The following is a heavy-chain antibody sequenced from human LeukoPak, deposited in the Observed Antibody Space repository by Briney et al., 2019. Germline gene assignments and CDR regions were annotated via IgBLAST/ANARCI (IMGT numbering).Heavy chain of an antibody. V-gene: IGHV5-51*01. CDR1: GYSFTSYW. D-gene: IGHD3-22*01. Sequence: GESLKISCKSSGYSFTSYWIGWVRQVPGKGLEWMGIIYPGDSDTRYSPSFQGQVTISADKSISTAYLQWSSLKASDTAMYYCARPIYYYDSSGYYSSAFDIWGQGTMVTVSS. CDR2: IYPGDSDT. CDR3: ARPIYYYDSSGYYSSAFDI. J-gene: IGHJ3*02.